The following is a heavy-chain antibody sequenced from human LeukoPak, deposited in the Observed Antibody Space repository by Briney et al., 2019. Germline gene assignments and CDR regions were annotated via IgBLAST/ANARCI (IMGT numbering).Heavy chain of an antibody. Sequence: NPPETLSLTCTVSGGSISSGSYYWSWIRQPAGKGLEWIGRIYTSGSTNYNPSLKSRVTISVDTSKNQFSLKLSSVTAADTAVYYCAREGVSWYYDFWSGYLIDYWGQGTLVTVSS. CDR3: AREGVSWYYDFWSGYLIDY. J-gene: IGHJ4*02. CDR2: IYTSGST. V-gene: IGHV4-61*02. D-gene: IGHD3-3*01. CDR1: GGSISSGSYY.